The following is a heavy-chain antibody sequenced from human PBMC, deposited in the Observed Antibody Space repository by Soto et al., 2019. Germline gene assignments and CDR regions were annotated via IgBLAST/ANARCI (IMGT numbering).Heavy chain of an antibody. Sequence: SETLSLTCAVYGGSFSGYYRSWIRQPPGKGLEWIGEINHSGSTNYNPSLKSRVTISVDTSKNQFSLKLSSVTAADTAVYYCASYMAVAGMDDAFDIWGQGTMVT. V-gene: IGHV4-34*01. J-gene: IGHJ3*02. CDR1: GGSFSGYY. CDR2: INHSGST. CDR3: ASYMAVAGMDDAFDI. D-gene: IGHD6-19*01.